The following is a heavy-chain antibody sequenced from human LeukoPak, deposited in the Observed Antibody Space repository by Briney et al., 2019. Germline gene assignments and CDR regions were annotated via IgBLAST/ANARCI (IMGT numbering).Heavy chain of an antibody. Sequence: PSETLSLTCTVSGGSISSYYWSWIRQPAGKGLEWIGRIYTSGSTNYNPSLKSRVTMSIDTSKNQFSLNLTYVTAADTAVYYCAREPTQPSRWFDPWGQGTLVTVSS. V-gene: IGHV4-4*07. CDR3: AREPTQPSRWFDP. CDR2: IYTSGST. J-gene: IGHJ5*02. CDR1: GGSISSYY. D-gene: IGHD6-13*01.